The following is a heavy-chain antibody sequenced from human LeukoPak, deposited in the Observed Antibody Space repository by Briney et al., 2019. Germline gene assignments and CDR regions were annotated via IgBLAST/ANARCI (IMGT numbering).Heavy chain of an antibody. D-gene: IGHD1-26*01. CDR2: IHYSGST. Sequence: MASETLSLTCTVGGSMYNYYWSWIRQPPGKGLEWIGYIHYSGSTNYNPSLKSRVTMSLDTSKNQVSLKVNSVTAAGTAVYYCARHVSSGGTYAHFDYWGQGTLVTVSS. J-gene: IGHJ4*02. CDR3: ARHVSSGGTYAHFDY. V-gene: IGHV4-59*08. CDR1: GSMYNYY.